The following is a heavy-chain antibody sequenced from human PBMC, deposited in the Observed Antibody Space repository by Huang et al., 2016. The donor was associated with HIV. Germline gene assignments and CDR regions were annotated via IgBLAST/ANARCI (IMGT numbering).Heavy chain of an antibody. Sequence: EVQLLESGGGLVQPGGSLRLSCAASGFTFIDFAMSWVRQAPGKGLEWVSAIRGSGNSAYYAESVKGRFTISRDNSKNTLYLQMNKLRVEDTAVYFCAKDPSSPYGDSYFEQWGQGTLVTVSP. CDR2: IRGSGNSA. CDR3: AKDPSSPYGDSYFEQ. CDR1: GFTFIDFA. J-gene: IGHJ4*02. D-gene: IGHD4-17*01. V-gene: IGHV3-23*01.